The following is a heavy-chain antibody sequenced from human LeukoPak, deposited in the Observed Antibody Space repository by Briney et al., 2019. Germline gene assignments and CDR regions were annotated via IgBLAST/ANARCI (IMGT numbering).Heavy chain of an antibody. CDR1: GFTFSSYG. V-gene: IGHV3-30*18. J-gene: IGHJ4*02. CDR2: ISYDGSNK. D-gene: IGHD1-26*01. Sequence: PGRSLRLSCAASGFTFSSYGMHRVRQAPGKGLEWVAVISYDGSNKYYADSVKGRFTISRDNSKNTLYLQMNSLRAEDTAVYYCAKTKRYSGSYFDYWGQGTLVTVSS. CDR3: AKTKRYSGSYFDY.